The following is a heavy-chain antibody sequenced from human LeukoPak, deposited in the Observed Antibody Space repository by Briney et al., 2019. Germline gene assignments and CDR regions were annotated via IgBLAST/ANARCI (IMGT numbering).Heavy chain of an antibody. CDR1: GFTFGDYA. J-gene: IGHJ4*02. V-gene: IGHV3-49*04. D-gene: IGHD6-13*01. CDR3: TRGYSSSWRYLDY. CDR2: IRSKAYGGTT. Sequence: QSGGSLRLSCTASGFTFGDYAMSWVRQAPGKGLEWVGFIRSKAYGGTTEYAASVKGRFTISRDDSKSIAYLQMNSLKTEDTAVYYCTRGYSSSWRYLDYWGQGTLVTVSS.